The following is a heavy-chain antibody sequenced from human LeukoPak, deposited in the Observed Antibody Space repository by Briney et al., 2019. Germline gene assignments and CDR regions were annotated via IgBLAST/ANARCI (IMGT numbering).Heavy chain of an antibody. Sequence: GGSLRLSCAASGFTFSSYAMSWVRQAPGKGLEWVSVIYSGGSTYYADSVKGRFTISRDNSKNTLYLQMNSLRAEDTAVYYCARGYGGNAYYFDYWGQGTLVTVSS. D-gene: IGHD4-23*01. V-gene: IGHV3-53*01. J-gene: IGHJ4*02. CDR3: ARGYGGNAYYFDY. CDR2: IYSGGST. CDR1: GFTFSSYA.